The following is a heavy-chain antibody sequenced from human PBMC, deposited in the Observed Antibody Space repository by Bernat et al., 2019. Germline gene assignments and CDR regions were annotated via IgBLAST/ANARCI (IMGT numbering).Heavy chain of an antibody. CDR2: IIPIFGIA. J-gene: IGHJ4*02. V-gene: IGHV1-69*17. D-gene: IGHD2-2*01. CDR3: AITLYCSSTSCYYSL. Sequence: QVQLVQSGAEVKKPGSSVKVSCKASGGTFSSYAISWVRQAPGQGLEWMGGIIPIFGIANYAQKFQGRVTITADKPTSTAYMELSSLRSEDTAVYYCAITLYCSSTSCYYSLWGQGTLVTVSS. CDR1: GGTFSSYA.